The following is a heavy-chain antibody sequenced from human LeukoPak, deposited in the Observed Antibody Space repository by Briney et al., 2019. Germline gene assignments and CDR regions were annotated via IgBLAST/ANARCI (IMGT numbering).Heavy chain of an antibody. CDR3: VRGVAYGDYGITYAFDI. Sequence: PSETLSLTCAVYGGSFSGYYWSWIRQPPGKGLEWIGEINHSGSTNYNPSLKSRVTISVDTSKNQFSLKLSSVTAADTAVYYCVRGVAYGDYGITYAFDIWGQGTMATVSS. CDR2: INHSGST. CDR1: GGSFSGYY. V-gene: IGHV4-34*01. D-gene: IGHD4-17*01. J-gene: IGHJ3*02.